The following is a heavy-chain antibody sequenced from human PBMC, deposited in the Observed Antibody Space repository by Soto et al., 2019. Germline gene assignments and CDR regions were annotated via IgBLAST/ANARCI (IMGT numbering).Heavy chain of an antibody. CDR3: ARESDFRDYRSFYFYAIDV. V-gene: IGHV1-2*06. CDR1: GYSLSDYH. CDR2: INPNTGGT. Sequence: GASVKVSCKASGYSLSDYHIHWVRQVPGQGLEWMGRINPNTGGTDYAQNFHGSVTMTRDTSINTAYMELNRLRSDDTAVYYCARESDFRDYRSFYFYAIDVWGQGTTVTVSS. J-gene: IGHJ6*02. D-gene: IGHD4-17*01.